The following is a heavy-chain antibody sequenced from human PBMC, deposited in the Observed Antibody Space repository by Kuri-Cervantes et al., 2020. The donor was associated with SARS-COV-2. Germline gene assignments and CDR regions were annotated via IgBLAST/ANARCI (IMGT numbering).Heavy chain of an antibody. J-gene: IGHJ6*03. CDR3: AKDQGIAVAGTEGWLYYYYYMDV. CDR2: IRSKAYGGTT. CDR1: GFTFGDYA. Sequence: GESLKISCTASGFTFGDYAMSWVRQAPGKGLEWVGFIRSKAYGGTTEYAASVKGRFTISRDDSKSIAYLQMNSLKTEDTAVYYCAKDQGIAVAGTEGWLYYYYYMDVWGKGTTVTVSS. V-gene: IGHV3-49*04. D-gene: IGHD6-19*01.